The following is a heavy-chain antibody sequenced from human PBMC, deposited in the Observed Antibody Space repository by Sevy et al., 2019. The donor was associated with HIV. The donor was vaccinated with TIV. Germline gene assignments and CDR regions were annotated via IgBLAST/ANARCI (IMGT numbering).Heavy chain of an antibody. D-gene: IGHD3-22*01. J-gene: IGHJ3*02. Sequence: GGSLRLSCAASGFTFSGSAMHWVRQASGKELEWVGRIRSKANSYATAYAASVKGRFTISRDDSKNTAYLQMNSLKTEDTAVYYCTRRYYYDTSGYSDDAFDIWGQGTMVTVSS. CDR3: TRRYYYDTSGYSDDAFDI. V-gene: IGHV3-73*01. CDR1: GFTFSGSA. CDR2: IRSKANSYAT.